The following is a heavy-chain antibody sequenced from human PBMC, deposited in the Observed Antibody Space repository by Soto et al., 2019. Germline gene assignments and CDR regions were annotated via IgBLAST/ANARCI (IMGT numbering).Heavy chain of an antibody. J-gene: IGHJ6*02. CDR3: APLSVSLSGPYGIHV. CDR2: MFYSGLT. Sequence: KPSETLSLTCSVSGYSVTSSDYYWAWIRQPPGKGLEWIGSMFYSGLTYYNPSLKSRVTLSVDTSKNQLSVRLNSVTAADTAVYYCAPLSVSLSGPYGIHVWGQGTTVTVSS. CDR1: GYSVTSSDYY. V-gene: IGHV4-39*01. D-gene: IGHD2-15*01.